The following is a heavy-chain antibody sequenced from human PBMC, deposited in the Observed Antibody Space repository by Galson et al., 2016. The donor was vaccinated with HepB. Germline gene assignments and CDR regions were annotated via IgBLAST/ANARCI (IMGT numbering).Heavy chain of an antibody. D-gene: IGHD5-24*01. CDR1: GFTFSTYG. CDR2: IPYDGKSE. CDR3: AKGRWDFDS. V-gene: IGHV3-30*18. Sequence: SLRLSCAASGFTFSTYGMHWVRQAPGKGLEWVALIPYDGKSESYAGSVKGRVTISRDNSRNTLYLQMHSLRGEDTAVYYCAKGRWDFDSWGQGTLVTVSS. J-gene: IGHJ4*02.